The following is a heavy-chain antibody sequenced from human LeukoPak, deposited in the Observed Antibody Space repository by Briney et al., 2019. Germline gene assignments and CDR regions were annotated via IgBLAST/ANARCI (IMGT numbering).Heavy chain of an antibody. CDR3: ARGFRVVRGVISDAFDI. D-gene: IGHD3-10*01. CDR1: GYTFTSYG. J-gene: IGHJ3*02. CDR2: ISAYNGNT. V-gene: IGHV1-18*01. Sequence: ASVKVSCKASGYTFTSYGISWVRQAPGQGLEWMGWISAYNGNTNYAQKLQGRVTMTTDTSTSTAYMELRSLRSDDTAVYYCARGFRVVRGVISDAFDIWGRGTMVTVSS.